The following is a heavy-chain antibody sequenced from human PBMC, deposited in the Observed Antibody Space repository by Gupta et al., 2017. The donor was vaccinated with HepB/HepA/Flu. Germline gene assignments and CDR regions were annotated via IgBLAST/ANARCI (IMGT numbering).Heavy chain of an antibody. J-gene: IGHJ6*03. Sequence: QVQLVQSGAEVKKPGSSVKVSCKASGGTFSSYAISWVRQAPGQGLEWMGGIIPIFGTANYAQKFQGRVTITADKSTSTAYMELSSLRSEDTAVYYCARGGNTAMAANFYYYYMDVWGKGTTVTVSS. V-gene: IGHV1-69*06. D-gene: IGHD5-18*01. CDR1: GGTFSSYA. CDR2: IIPIFGTA. CDR3: ARGGNTAMAANFYYYYMDV.